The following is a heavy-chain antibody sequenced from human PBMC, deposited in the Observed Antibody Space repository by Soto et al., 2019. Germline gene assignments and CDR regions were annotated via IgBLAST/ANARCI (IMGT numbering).Heavy chain of an antibody. J-gene: IGHJ4*02. CDR1: GASFSPNY. Sequence: LSLTCTVSGASFSPNYWAWIRQPPGKGLEWIGYIYFGGTTRYNPSLESRVTISLDTSKNQFSLRLSSVTAADTALYFCARLGAYYQALDSWGRGTLVTVSS. V-gene: IGHV4-59*08. CDR3: ARLGAYYQALDS. CDR2: IYFGGTT. D-gene: IGHD3-3*01.